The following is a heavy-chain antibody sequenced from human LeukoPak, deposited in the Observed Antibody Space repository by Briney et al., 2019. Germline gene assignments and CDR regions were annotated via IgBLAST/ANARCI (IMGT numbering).Heavy chain of an antibody. CDR2: ISSSGSST. J-gene: IGHJ4*02. V-gene: IGHV3-23*01. CDR1: GFTFSSYT. CDR3: AKGVSGSHAVYFDY. Sequence: PGGSLRLSCAASGFTFSSYTMNWVRQAPGKGLEWVSGISSSGSSTFYADSVKGRFTISRDNSKNTLYLQMNNLRAEDTAVYYCAKGVSGSHAVYFDYWGQGTLVTVFS. D-gene: IGHD1-26*01.